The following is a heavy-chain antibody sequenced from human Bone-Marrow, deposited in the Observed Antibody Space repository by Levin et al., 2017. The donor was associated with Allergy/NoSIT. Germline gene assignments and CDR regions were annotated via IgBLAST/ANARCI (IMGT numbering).Heavy chain of an antibody. D-gene: IGHD1-26*01. CDR1: GFTFTNHW. CDR3: ARVRERVGSTNDAFDL. CDR2: VNREGTAT. J-gene: IGHJ3*01. Sequence: QPGGSLRLSCVASGFTFTNHWMHWVRQVPGKGLVWVSRVNREGTATAYADSVKGRFTISRDNAKNTVYLQMSSLRVEDTAIYYCARVRERVGSTNDAFDLWGHGTTVTVSS. V-gene: IGHV3-74*01.